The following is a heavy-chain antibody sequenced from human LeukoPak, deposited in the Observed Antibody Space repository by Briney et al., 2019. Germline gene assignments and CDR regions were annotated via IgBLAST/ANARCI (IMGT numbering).Heavy chain of an antibody. J-gene: IGHJ4*02. Sequence: GGSLRLSCAASGFTFSDYYMSWIRQAPGKGLEWVSYISSSDTYTNYADSVKGRFTISRDNAKNSPYLQMNSLRAEDTAVYYCARGPYSGGSSADYWGQGTLVTVSS. V-gene: IGHV3-11*06. D-gene: IGHD6-19*01. CDR2: ISSSDTYT. CDR3: ARGPYSGGSSADY. CDR1: GFTFSDYY.